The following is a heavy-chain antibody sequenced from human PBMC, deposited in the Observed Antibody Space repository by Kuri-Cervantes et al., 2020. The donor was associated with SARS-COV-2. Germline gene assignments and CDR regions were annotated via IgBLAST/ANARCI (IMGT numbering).Heavy chain of an antibody. Sequence: SVKVSCKASGGTFSTHLFSWVRQVPGQGLEWMGGISPLFGRSKSAQNFQGRLTITADESASIVYMELNNLGSDDTAVYYCAKEKGNTFGFDSWGQGTLVTVSS. CDR1: GGTFSTHL. D-gene: IGHD3-16*01. V-gene: IGHV1-69*13. J-gene: IGHJ4*02. CDR3: AKEKGNTFGFDS. CDR2: ISPLFGRS.